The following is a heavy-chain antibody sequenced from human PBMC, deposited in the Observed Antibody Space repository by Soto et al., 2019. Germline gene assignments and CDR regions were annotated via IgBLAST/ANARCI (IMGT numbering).Heavy chain of an antibody. J-gene: IGHJ4*02. V-gene: IGHV4-4*02. CDR2: IFHDGTA. D-gene: IGHD3-10*01. Sequence: SETLSLTXAVSGVSISSGNWWTWVRQTPQRGLEYIGEIFHDGTANYYPSFERRVAISVDTSKNQFSLKLTSVTAADTAIYFCARLVYDTRLNYMYFDFWGQGALVTVSS. CDR3: ARLVYDTRLNYMYFDF. CDR1: GVSISSGNW.